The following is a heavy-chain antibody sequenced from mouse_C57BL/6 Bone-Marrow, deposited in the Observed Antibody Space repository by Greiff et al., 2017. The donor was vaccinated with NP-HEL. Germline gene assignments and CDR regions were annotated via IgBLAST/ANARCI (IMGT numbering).Heavy chain of an antibody. CDR3: AREHEDYAMDY. CDR2: ISDGGSYT. Sequence: EVKLVESGGGLVKPGGSLKLSCAASGFTFSSYAMSWVRQTPEKRLEWVATISDGGSYTYYPDNVKGRFTISRENAKNNLYLQMSHLKSEDTAMYYCAREHEDYAMDYWGQGTSVTVSS. V-gene: IGHV5-4*01. J-gene: IGHJ4*01. CDR1: GFTFSSYA.